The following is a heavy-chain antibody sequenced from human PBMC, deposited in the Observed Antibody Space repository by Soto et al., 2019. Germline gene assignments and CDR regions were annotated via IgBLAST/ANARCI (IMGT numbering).Heavy chain of an antibody. D-gene: IGHD1-1*01. J-gene: IGHJ4*02. CDR1: GGSISSYY. CDR2: IYYSGST. CDR3: ARRWGGSFDY. V-gene: IGHV4-59*08. Sequence: QVQLQESGPGLVKPSETLSLTCTVSGGSISSYYWSWIRQPPGKGLEWIGYIYYSGSTNYNPSLTSRVTLSVDTSKHQCSLKLSSVTAADTAVDYCARRWGGSFDYWGQGTLVTVSS.